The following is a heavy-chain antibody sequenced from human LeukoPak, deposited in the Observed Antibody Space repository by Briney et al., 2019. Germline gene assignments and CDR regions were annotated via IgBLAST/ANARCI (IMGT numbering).Heavy chain of an antibody. CDR3: AKDERNWNYNLASQTYD. D-gene: IGHD1-7*01. Sequence: GGSLRLSCAASGFTFSSYWMSWVRQAPGKGLEWVANIKQDGSAKYYVDSVKGRFTISRDNAKNSLYLQMSSLRAEDTAVYYCAKDERNWNYNLASQTYDWGQGTLVTVSS. CDR1: GFTFSSYW. V-gene: IGHV3-7*03. J-gene: IGHJ4*02. CDR2: IKQDGSAK.